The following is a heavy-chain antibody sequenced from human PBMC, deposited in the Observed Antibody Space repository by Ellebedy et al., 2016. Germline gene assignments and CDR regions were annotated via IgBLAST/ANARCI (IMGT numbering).Heavy chain of an antibody. J-gene: IGHJ4*02. CDR1: GFTFSAHY. D-gene: IGHD3-3*01. Sequence: GGSLRLXXAASGFTFSAHYMHWVRQAPGKGLEWVSFITSSGGHMYYADSVKGRFTISRDNAKNSLYLQMNSLRDEDTAVYYCARDLDDFGVRYFDYWGQGTLVTVSS. V-gene: IGHV3-21*01. CDR2: ITSSGGHM. CDR3: ARDLDDFGVRYFDY.